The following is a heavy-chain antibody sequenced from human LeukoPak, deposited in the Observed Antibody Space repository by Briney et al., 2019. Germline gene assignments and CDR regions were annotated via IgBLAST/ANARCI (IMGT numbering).Heavy chain of an antibody. J-gene: IGHJ5*02. CDR2: IIPIFGTA. CDR3: ARTAKRAYYDGTLYNWFDP. D-gene: IGHD3-22*01. V-gene: IGHV1-69*06. CDR1: GGSFSSYA. Sequence: GASVKVSCKASGGSFSSYAINWVRQAPGQGLEWMGGIIPIFGTANYAQNFQGRVTITADKFTSIVYMELRSLRSEDTAVYYCARTAKRAYYDGTLYNWFDPWGQGTLVTVSS.